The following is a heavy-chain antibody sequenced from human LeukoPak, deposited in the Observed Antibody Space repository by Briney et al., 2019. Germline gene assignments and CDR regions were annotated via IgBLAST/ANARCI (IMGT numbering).Heavy chain of an antibody. CDR2: LSGSGGST. D-gene: IGHD6-19*01. V-gene: IGHV3-23*01. Sequence: PGGSLRLSCAASGFTFSNFAMSWARQAPGKGLEWVSALSGSGGSTYYSDSVKGRFTISRDNSKTTLYLQMNSLRAEDTAVYYCARVRGGWYFDYWGQGTLVTVSS. CDR3: ARVRGGWYFDY. CDR1: GFTFSNFA. J-gene: IGHJ4*02.